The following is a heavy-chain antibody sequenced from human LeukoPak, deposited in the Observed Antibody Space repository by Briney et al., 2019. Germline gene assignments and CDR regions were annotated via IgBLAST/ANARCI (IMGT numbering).Heavy chain of an antibody. CDR1: GYTFTGFY. J-gene: IGHJ6*02. Sequence: ASVKVSCKASGYTFTGFYFHWMRQAPGQGLEWMGWVNPNNGVTEYAQEFQGRVTMTRDTSLSTAYMELSRLRSDDTAVYYCATDHCTRTNCYEDYYHGMDVWGQGTTVTVSS. D-gene: IGHD2-2*01. V-gene: IGHV1-2*02. CDR2: VNPNNGVT. CDR3: ATDHCTRTNCYEDYYHGMDV.